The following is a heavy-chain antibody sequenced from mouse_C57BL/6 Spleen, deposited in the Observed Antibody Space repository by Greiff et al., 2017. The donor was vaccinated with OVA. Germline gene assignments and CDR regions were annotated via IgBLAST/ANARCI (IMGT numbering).Heavy chain of an antibody. CDR1: GYTFTSYW. V-gene: IGHV1-52*01. D-gene: IGHD4-1*01. CDR2: IDPSDSET. CDR3: AREVGTGTNWYFDV. Sequence: QVHVKQPGAELVRPGSSVKLSCKASGYTFTSYWMHWVKQRPIQGLEWIGNIDPSDSETHYNQKFKDKATLTVDKSSSTAYMQLSSLTSEDSAVYYCAREVGTGTNWYFDVWGTGTTVTVSS. J-gene: IGHJ1*03.